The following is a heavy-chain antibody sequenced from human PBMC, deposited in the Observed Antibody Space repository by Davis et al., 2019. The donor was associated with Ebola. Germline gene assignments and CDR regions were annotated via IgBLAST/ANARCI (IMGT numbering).Heavy chain of an antibody. CDR3: ARDLPLAYGMDV. J-gene: IGHJ6*02. CDR2: ISSSGSTI. V-gene: IGHV3-11*01. CDR1: GFTFSDYY. Sequence: PGGSLRLSCAASGFTFSDYYMSWIRQAPGKGLEWVSYISSSGSTIYYADSVEGRFTISRENAKNSLYLQMNSLRAEETAVYYCARDLPLAYGMDVWGQGTPVTVPS.